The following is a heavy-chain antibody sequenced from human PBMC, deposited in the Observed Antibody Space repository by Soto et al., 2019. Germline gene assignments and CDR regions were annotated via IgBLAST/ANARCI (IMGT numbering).Heavy chain of an antibody. J-gene: IGHJ4*01. Sequence: GGSLRISCAASDFTFSTLWINWARQPPGKGLEWVGRIKSKTHGGTTNFPSPVKGRFATLRDYSKKRVYLKMNSLKTEYTGLYSCTTDSYGTMIVVLLDYWGRGSLVTAPQ. CDR2: IKSKTHGGTT. D-gene: IGHD3-22*01. CDR1: DFTFSTLW. CDR3: TTDSYGTMIVVLLDY. V-gene: IGHV3-15*07.